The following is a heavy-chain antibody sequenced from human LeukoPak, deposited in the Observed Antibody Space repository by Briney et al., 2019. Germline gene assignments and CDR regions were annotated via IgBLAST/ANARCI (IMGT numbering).Heavy chain of an antibody. Sequence: ASVKVSCKASGYTFTGYYMHWVRQAPGQGLEWMGWINPNSGGTNYAQKFQGWVTMTRDTSISTAYMELSRLRSDDTAVYYCARVGGALQRGSGSPDYYGMDVWGQGTTVTVSS. J-gene: IGHJ6*02. CDR2: INPNSGGT. V-gene: IGHV1-2*04. CDR1: GYTFTGYY. D-gene: IGHD3-10*01. CDR3: ARVGGALQRGSGSPDYYGMDV.